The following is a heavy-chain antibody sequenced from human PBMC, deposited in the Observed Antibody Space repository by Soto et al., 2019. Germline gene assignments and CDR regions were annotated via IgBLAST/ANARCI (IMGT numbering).Heavy chain of an antibody. Sequence: PSQTLSLTCAISGDSVSSNSAAWNWIRQSPSRGLERLGRTYFRSKWYNDYAVSVKSRITISPDTSKNQFSLHLNSVTPEDTALHYCARMVGGAVDSWGQGTLVTVSS. CDR3: ARMVGGAVDS. V-gene: IGHV6-1*01. J-gene: IGHJ4*02. D-gene: IGHD2-8*01. CDR2: TYFRSKWYN. CDR1: GDSVSSNSAA.